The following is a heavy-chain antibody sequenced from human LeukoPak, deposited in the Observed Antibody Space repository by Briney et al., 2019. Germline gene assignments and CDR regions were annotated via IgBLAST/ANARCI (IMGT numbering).Heavy chain of an antibody. V-gene: IGHV4-59*01. J-gene: IGHJ4*02. CDR2: IYYSGST. Sequence: SETLSLTCTVSGGSISSYYWSWIRQPPAKGLEWIGYIYYSGSTNYNPSLKSRVTISVDTSKNQFSLKLSSVTAADTAVYYCARDVGGIQLLWGQGTLVTVSS. CDR3: ARDVGGIQLL. CDR1: GGSISSYY. D-gene: IGHD5-18*01.